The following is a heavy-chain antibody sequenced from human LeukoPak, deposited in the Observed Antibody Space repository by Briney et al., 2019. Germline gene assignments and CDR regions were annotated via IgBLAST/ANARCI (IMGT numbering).Heavy chain of an antibody. J-gene: IGHJ4*02. CDR3: AKDLRFGSRGSIAARFDY. V-gene: IGHV3-23*01. CDR1: VFTFSSYA. CDR2: ISGSGGST. D-gene: IGHD6-6*01. Sequence: QPGGSLRLSCAASVFTFSSYAMSWVRQAPGKGLEWVSAISGSGGSTYYADSVKGRFTIARDNSKNTLYLQMNSLRAKTTAVYYCAKDLRFGSRGSIAARFDYWGQGTLVTVSS.